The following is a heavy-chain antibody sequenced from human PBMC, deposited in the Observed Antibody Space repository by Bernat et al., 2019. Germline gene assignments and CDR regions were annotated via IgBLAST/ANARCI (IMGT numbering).Heavy chain of an antibody. Sequence: VQLLESGGGVVQPGRSLRLSCAASGFTFSSYGMHWVRQAPGKGLEWVAVISYDGSNKYYADSVKGRFTISRDDSKNMLSLQMNSLRAEDTAVYFCARAPYYYDSSSYCDYWGQGTLVTVSS. CDR3: ARAPYYYDSSSYCDY. V-gene: IGHV3-33*08. CDR1: GFTFSSYG. D-gene: IGHD3-22*01. J-gene: IGHJ4*02. CDR2: ISYDGSNK.